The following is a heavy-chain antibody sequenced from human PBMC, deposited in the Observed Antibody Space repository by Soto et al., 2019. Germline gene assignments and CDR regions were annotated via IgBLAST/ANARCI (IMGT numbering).Heavy chain of an antibody. J-gene: IGHJ6*02. D-gene: IGHD2-2*01. CDR3: AGERVVVVRADVPVWDSCYSYGMDV. CDR2: IQRRGSA. Sequence: SETLSLTCALYGGSFSDYSWRWIRHPPGAGLEWIGAIQRRGSANHSPSLKRHLVISGDTSNSQSSLNRSSMTATNMGLDDCAGERVVVVRADVPVWDSCYSYGMDVWGRGTTVAFS. V-gene: IGHV4-34*01. CDR1: GGSFSDYS.